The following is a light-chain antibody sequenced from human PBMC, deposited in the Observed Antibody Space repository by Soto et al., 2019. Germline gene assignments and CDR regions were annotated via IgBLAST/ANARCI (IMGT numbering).Light chain of an antibody. J-gene: IGKJ1*01. Sequence: IVSTQSPLTLAVSLGERGTINCKLCQSLLYDSNNKNYLAWYQQKPGQPPKLLIYGASTRESGVPDRFSGTGSGTDFTLTISSLQAEDVAVYYCQQYDSIPKTFGQGTKVDIK. V-gene: IGKV4-1*01. CDR2: GAS. CDR1: QSLLYDSNNKNY. CDR3: QQYDSIPKT.